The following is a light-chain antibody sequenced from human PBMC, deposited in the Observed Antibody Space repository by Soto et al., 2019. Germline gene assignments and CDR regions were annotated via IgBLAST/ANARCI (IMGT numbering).Light chain of an antibody. J-gene: IGKJ2*01. Sequence: EIVLTQSPGTLSLSPGEGATLSCRASQSVSSKYLVWYQQKPGQAPRLLIYAASSRATGVPDRFSGSGSGTDFTLTISRLEPEDFAVYYCQQYGSSGTFGQGSQLEIK. V-gene: IGKV3-20*01. CDR3: QQYGSSGT. CDR1: QSVSSKY. CDR2: AAS.